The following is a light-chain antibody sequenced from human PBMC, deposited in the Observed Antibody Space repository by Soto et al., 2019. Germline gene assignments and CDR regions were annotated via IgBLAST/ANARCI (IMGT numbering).Light chain of an antibody. J-gene: IGLJ1*01. CDR2: VKSDGSH. Sequence: QLVLTQSPSASASLGASVKVTCTLSSGYDTYAIAWHHQRPEKGPRYLMKVKSDGSHSKGXGXXXRFSGSSSGAERYLTXXXXQSXDXXXYYCQTWGPDIRVFGAGTKLTVL. CDR3: QTWGPDIRV. CDR1: SGYDTYA. V-gene: IGLV4-69*01.